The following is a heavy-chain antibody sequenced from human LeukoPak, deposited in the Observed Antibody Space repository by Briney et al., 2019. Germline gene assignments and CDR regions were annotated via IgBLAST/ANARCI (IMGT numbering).Heavy chain of an antibody. V-gene: IGHV4-59*08. J-gene: IGHJ4*02. CDR1: GGSIGSYY. CDR2: IYYSGST. Sequence: SETLSLTCTVSGGSIGSYYWSWIRQPPGKELEWIGYIYYSGSTNYNPSLKSRVTISVDTSKNQFSLKLSSVTAADTAVYYCARQRFTYYYDSSGYTNFDYWGQGTLVTVSS. D-gene: IGHD3-22*01. CDR3: ARQRFTYYYDSSGYTNFDY.